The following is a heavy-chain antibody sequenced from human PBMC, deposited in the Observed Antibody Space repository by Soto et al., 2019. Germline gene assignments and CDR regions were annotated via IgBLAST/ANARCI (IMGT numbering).Heavy chain of an antibody. V-gene: IGHV4-31*03. CDR3: AREGRGWFDP. D-gene: IGHD3-10*01. CDR1: GGSISSGGYY. CDR2: IYYSGST. Sequence: QVQLQESGPGLVKPAQTLSLTCTVSGGSISSGGYYWSWIRQHPGKGLEWIGYIYYSGSTYYSPSLKSRVTISVDTSKNQFSLELSSVTAADTAVYYCAREGRGWFDPWGQGTLVTVSS. J-gene: IGHJ5*02.